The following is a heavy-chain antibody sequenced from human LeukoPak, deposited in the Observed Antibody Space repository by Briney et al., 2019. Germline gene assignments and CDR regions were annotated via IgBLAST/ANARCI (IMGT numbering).Heavy chain of an antibody. Sequence: SETLSLTCTVSGGSISSYYWSWIRQPPGKGLEWIAYIYYSGSTNYNPSLQSRVTISVDTSKNQFSLKLSSVTAADTAIYYCATYPFRGDTHYFDYWGQGVLATVSS. CDR2: IYYSGST. CDR1: GGSISSYY. J-gene: IGHJ4*02. V-gene: IGHV4-59*01. D-gene: IGHD3-10*01. CDR3: ATYPFRGDTHYFDY.